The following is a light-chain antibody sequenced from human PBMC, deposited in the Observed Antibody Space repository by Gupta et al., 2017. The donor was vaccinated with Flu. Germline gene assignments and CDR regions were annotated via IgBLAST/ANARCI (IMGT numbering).Light chain of an antibody. Sequence: QSALTQPASVSGSPGQSITISCTGTSGDVGAHKYVSWYQQHPGKAPKLIIYEVSNRPSGVSDRFSGSKSGNTASLTISGLQAEDEADFYCHSYITTNSPWVFGGGTKLTVL. CDR3: HSYITTNSPWV. CDR1: SGDVGAHKY. V-gene: IGLV2-14*01. CDR2: EVS. J-gene: IGLJ3*02.